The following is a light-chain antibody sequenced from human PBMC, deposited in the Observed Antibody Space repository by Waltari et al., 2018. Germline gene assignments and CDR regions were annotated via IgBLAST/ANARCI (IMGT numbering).Light chain of an antibody. CDR3: QQRAFWPET. J-gene: IGKJ1*01. Sequence: EIVLTQSPATLSFSPGDRATLSCRASQSVSRFLAWYQQKPGQAPRPLIYDASNRATGIPARFSGSGSGTDFTLTISSLEPEDFAVYYCQQRAFWPETFGQGTKVEIK. CDR2: DAS. V-gene: IGKV3-11*01. CDR1: QSVSRF.